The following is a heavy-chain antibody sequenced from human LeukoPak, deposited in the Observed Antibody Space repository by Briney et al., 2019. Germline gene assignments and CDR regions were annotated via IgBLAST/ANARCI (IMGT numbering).Heavy chain of an antibody. CDR3: ATLNDYYDSSGYPRFGP. V-gene: IGHV3-48*03. CDR1: GFTFSSYE. CDR2: ISSSGSTI. Sequence: PGGSLRLSCAASGFTFSSYEMNWVRQAPGKGLEWVSYISSSGSTIYYADSVKGRFTISRDNAKNSLYLQMNSLRAEDTAVYYCATLNDYYDSSGYPRFGPWGQGTLVTVSS. D-gene: IGHD3-22*01. J-gene: IGHJ5*02.